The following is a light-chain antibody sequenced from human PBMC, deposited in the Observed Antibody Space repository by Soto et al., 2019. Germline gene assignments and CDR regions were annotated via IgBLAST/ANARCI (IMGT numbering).Light chain of an antibody. Sequence: AIRMTQSPSSFSASTGDRVTITCRASQGISSYLAWYQQKPGKAPKLLIYAASTLQSGVPSRFSGSGSVTDFTLTISCLQSEDFATYYCHQYYSYLLTFGPGTKVDIK. CDR1: QGISSY. CDR2: AAS. CDR3: HQYYSYLLT. V-gene: IGKV1-8*01. J-gene: IGKJ3*01.